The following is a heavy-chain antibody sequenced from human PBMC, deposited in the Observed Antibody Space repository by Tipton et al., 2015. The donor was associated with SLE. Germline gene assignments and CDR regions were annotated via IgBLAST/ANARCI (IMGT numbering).Heavy chain of an antibody. V-gene: IGHV4-31*11. CDR2: IYYSGST. CDR3: ARVVSGGQAPAGGYYYRWFDP. J-gene: IGHJ5*02. CDR1: GYSISSGYY. Sequence: TLSLTCAVSGYSISSGYYWSWIRQHPGKGLEWIGYIYYSGSTYYNPSLKSRVTISVDTSKNQFSLKLSSVTAADTAVYYCARVVSGGQAPAGGYYYRWFDPWGQGTLVTVSS. D-gene: IGHD3-22*01.